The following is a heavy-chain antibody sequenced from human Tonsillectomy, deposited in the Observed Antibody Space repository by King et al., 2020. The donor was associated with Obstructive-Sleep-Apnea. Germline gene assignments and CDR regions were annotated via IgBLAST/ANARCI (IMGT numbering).Heavy chain of an antibody. D-gene: IGHD2-2*01. J-gene: IGHJ6*02. Sequence: QLQESGPGLVKPSETLSLTCTVSGGSISSYYWSWIRQPPGKGLEWSGYIYYSGSTNYNPSLKSRVTISVDTSKNQFSLKLSSVTAADTAVYYCARDCSSTSCYVGSYYYYYGMDVWGQGTTVTVSS. V-gene: IGHV4-59*01. CDR3: ARDCSSTSCYVGSYYYYYGMDV. CDR2: IYYSGST. CDR1: GGSISSYY.